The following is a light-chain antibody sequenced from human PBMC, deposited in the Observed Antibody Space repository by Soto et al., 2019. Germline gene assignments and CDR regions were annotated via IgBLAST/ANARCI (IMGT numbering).Light chain of an antibody. CDR3: SSYAGSTYF. J-gene: IGLJ1*01. V-gene: IGLV2-8*01. CDR1: SSDVGGYNY. Sequence: QSALTQPPSASGSPGQSVTISCTGTSSDVGGYNYVSWYQQHPGKAPKLMIYEVSKRPSGVPDRFSGSKSGNTASLTVSGLQAEDEADYYCSSYAGSTYFFGTGTKLTVL. CDR2: EVS.